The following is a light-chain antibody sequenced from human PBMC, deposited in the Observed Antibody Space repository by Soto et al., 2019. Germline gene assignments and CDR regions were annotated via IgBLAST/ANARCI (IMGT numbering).Light chain of an antibody. Sequence: QSVLTQPPSVSGAPGQRVTISCTGSTSNIGAGYDLHWYQQLPGTAPKLLIYDDNNRPSGVPDRFSGSKSGTSASLAITGLQAEDEADYYCQSYYSSLSGYVFGTGTKVTVL. V-gene: IGLV1-40*01. CDR1: TSNIGAGYD. J-gene: IGLJ1*01. CDR3: QSYYSSLSGYV. CDR2: DDN.